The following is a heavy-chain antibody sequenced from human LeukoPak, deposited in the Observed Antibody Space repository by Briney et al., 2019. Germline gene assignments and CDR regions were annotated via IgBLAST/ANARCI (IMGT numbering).Heavy chain of an antibody. V-gene: IGHV3-21*01. CDR3: ARVEARGYDYGDLVFDY. D-gene: IGHD4-17*01. J-gene: IGHJ4*02. CDR2: ISSSSSYI. Sequence: PGGSLRLSCAASGFTFSSYSMNWVRQAPGKGLEWVSSISSSSSYIYYADSMKGRFTISRDNAKKSLYLQMNSLRAEDTAVYYCARVEARGYDYGDLVFDYWGQGTLVTVSS. CDR1: GFTFSSYS.